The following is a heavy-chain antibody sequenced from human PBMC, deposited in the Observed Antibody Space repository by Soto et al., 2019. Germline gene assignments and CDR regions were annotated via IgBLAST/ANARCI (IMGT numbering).Heavy chain of an antibody. CDR1: GFTLSNYA. V-gene: IGHV3-23*01. J-gene: IGHJ3*02. CDR3: AKDAVSYNGIYDPFDI. CDR2: IDGDGSA. Sequence: EVQLLESGGGLIQTGGSLRLSCVASGFTLSNYARSWVHQAPGKGLEWVSVIDGDGSAKFADSVKGRLTVSRDNSKNTLYLQMDSLRAEDTAIYYCAKDAVSYNGIYDPFDIWGRGTMVTV. D-gene: IGHD1-1*01.